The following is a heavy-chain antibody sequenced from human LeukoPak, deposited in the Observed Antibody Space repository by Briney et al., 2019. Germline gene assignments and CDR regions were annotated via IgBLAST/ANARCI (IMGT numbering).Heavy chain of an antibody. CDR3: ARSGRYSFYYYLDV. CDR2: IYTSGST. J-gene: IGHJ6*03. Sequence: SETLSLTCTVSGASISSGSYYWSWIRQPAGKGLEWIGRIYTSGSTNYNPSLKSRVTISVDTSNNQFSLKLSSVTAADTAVYYCARSGRYSFYYYLDVWGKGTTVTVSS. CDR1: GASISSGSYY. V-gene: IGHV4-61*02. D-gene: IGHD1-26*01.